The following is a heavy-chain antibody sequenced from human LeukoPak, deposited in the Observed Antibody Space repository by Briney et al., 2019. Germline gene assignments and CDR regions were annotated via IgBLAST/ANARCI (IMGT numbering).Heavy chain of an antibody. D-gene: IGHD6-6*01. CDR2: IIPIFGTP. V-gene: IGHV1-69*13. J-gene: IGHJ4*02. Sequence: SVKVSGKASGYTFTSYDISWLRQAPGQGPEWMGGIIPIFGTPNYAQKFQGRVTITADESTSTAYMELSSLRSEDTAVYYCAREYSSSSGRFDYWGQGTLVTVSS. CDR1: GYTFTSYD. CDR3: AREYSSSSGRFDY.